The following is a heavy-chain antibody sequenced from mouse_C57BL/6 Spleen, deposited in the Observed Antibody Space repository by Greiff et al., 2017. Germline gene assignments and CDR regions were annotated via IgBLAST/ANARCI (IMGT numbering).Heavy chain of an antibody. CDR1: GFNIKDDY. CDR2: IDPENGDT. J-gene: IGHJ3*01. D-gene: IGHD2-3*01. Sequence: VQLQQPGAELVKPGASVKLSCTASGFNIKDDYMHWVKQRPEQGLEWIGWIDPENGDTEYASKFQGKATITADTSSNTAYLQLSSLTSEDTAVYYCTTRDGYYWGQGTLVTVSA. CDR3: TTRDGYY. V-gene: IGHV14-4*01.